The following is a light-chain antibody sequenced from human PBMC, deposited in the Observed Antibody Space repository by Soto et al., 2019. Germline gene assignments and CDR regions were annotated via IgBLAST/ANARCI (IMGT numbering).Light chain of an antibody. J-gene: IGLJ3*02. V-gene: IGLV1-51*01. Sequence: QSVLTQPPSVSAAPGQKVTISCSGGSSNIGNNYVAWYQQLPGAAPQLLIYDNSDRPSGIPDRFSGSKSGTSATLGISGLQTGDEADYYCGTWDSSLSAWVFGGGTKVTVL. CDR3: GTWDSSLSAWV. CDR1: SSNIGNNY. CDR2: DNS.